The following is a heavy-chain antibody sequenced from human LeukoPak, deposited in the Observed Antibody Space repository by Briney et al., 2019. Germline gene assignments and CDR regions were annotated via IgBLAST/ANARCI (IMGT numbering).Heavy chain of an antibody. Sequence: GESLKISCKDSGYRYTTYWIGWVRQMPGKGLEWIGIINPGDSDTKYSPSLHGQVTMSADKSFSTAYLQWSSLKASDTAMYYCARLPYYDILTGYSYFVYWGQGTLVTVSS. CDR2: INPGDSDT. V-gene: IGHV5-51*01. J-gene: IGHJ4*02. D-gene: IGHD3-9*01. CDR3: ARLPYYDILTGYSYFVY. CDR1: GYRYTTYW.